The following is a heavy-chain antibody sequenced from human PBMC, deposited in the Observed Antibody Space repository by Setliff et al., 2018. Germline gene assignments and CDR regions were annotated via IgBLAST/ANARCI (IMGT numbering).Heavy chain of an antibody. CDR1: GYTFTSYD. J-gene: IGHJ6*03. CDR2: TIPNFGTT. CDR3: VREGVDSRSSTDYRYYMDV. Sequence: ASVKVSCKASGYTFTSYDINWVRQATGQGREWLGGTIPNFGTTNYAQKFRGRVTIITDESTSTAFMQLSSLRSEDTAVYYCVREGVDSRSSTDYRYYMDVWGKGTTVTVSS. V-gene: IGHV1-69*05. D-gene: IGHD3-22*01.